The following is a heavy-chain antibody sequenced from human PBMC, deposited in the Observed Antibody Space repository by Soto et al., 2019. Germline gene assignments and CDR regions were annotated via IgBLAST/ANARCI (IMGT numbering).Heavy chain of an antibody. Sequence: CTFAGLTIRDAFYCWSLIRQTPGKGLEWIGYIYYSGSTYYNPSLKSRVTISVDTSKNQFSLKLSSVTAADTAVYYCARAGYSSAYAAFDIWGQGTMVTVS. CDR2: IYYSGST. CDR3: ARAGYSSAYAAFDI. CDR1: GLTIRDAFYC. V-gene: IGHV4-30-4*08. D-gene: IGHD6-19*01. J-gene: IGHJ3*02.